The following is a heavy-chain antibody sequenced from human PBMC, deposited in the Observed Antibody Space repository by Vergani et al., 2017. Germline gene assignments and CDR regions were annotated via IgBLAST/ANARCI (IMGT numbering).Heavy chain of an antibody. Sequence: QVQLAESGGGRVQPGRSLRLSCAASGFSFSSHAMHWVRQAPGKGLEWVAIIYYDGSKKYYADSVKGRFTISRDNSRNTLDLLMSSLRAEDTAIYYCVREGSYCGSTTCRNPSYVYYYHMDVWGEGTTVTVSS. CDR3: VREGSYCGSTTCRNPSYVYYYHMDV. CDR1: GFSFSSHA. D-gene: IGHD2-21*01. V-gene: IGHV3-33*08. CDR2: IYYDGSKK. J-gene: IGHJ6*03.